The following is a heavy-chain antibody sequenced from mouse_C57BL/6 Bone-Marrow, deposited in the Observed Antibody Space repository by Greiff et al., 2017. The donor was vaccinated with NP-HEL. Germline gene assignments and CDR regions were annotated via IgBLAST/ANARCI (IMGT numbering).Heavy chain of an antibody. D-gene: IGHD1-3*01. V-gene: IGHV6-3*01. J-gene: IGHJ3*01. CDR2: IRLISDNYAT. CDR3: TEKVWFAY. CDR1: GFTFSNYW. Sequence: EVQGVESGGGLVQPGGFMKLSCVVSGFTFSNYWMNWVRQSPEKGPEWVAQIRLISDNYATHYAESVKGRFTISRDESKSRVYLHMNNLRAEDTGIYNCTEKVWFAYWGQGTLVTVSA.